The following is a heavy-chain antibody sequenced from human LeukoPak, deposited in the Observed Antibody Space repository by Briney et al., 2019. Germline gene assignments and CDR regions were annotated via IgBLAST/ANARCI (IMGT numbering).Heavy chain of an antibody. CDR1: EFTVNNNY. CDR3: AKNPSFWSGRFDY. Sequence: GGSLRLSCAASEFTVNNNYMSWVRQAPGKGLEWVSFIYNTGETYYLDSVKGRFTISRDNSRTMLYLQMNSLRADDTAVYYCAKNPSFWSGRFDYWGQGTLVTVSS. J-gene: IGHJ4*02. V-gene: IGHV3-53*01. CDR2: IYNTGET. D-gene: IGHD3-3*01.